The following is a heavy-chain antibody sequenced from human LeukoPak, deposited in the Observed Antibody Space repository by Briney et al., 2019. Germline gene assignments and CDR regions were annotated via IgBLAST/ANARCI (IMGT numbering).Heavy chain of an antibody. CDR3: ARRGSSSWYRGGWFDP. CDR2: INHSGSA. J-gene: IGHJ5*02. CDR1: GGSFSGYC. Sequence: SETLSLTCAVYGGSFSGYCLSWIRQPPGKGLEWIGEINHSGSANYDPSLKSRVSISVDTSKYLFILRLSSVTAADTAVYYGARRGSSSWYRGGWFDPWGQGTLVTVSS. V-gene: IGHV4-34*01. D-gene: IGHD6-13*01.